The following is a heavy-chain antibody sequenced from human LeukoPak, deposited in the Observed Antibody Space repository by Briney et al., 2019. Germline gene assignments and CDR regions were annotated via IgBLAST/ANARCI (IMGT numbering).Heavy chain of an antibody. CDR1: GYTFTGYY. Sequence: ASVKVSCKASGYTFTGYYIHWVRQAPGQGPEWMGWINPDSGGTNYAQKFQGRVTITADESTSTAYMELSSLRSEDTAVYYCARVEGYCSSTSCHPGDYWGQGTLVTVSS. J-gene: IGHJ4*02. CDR2: INPDSGGT. CDR3: ARVEGYCSSTSCHPGDY. V-gene: IGHV1-2*02. D-gene: IGHD2-2*01.